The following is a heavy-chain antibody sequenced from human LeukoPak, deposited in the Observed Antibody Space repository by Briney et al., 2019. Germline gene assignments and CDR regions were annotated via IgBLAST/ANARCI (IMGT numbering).Heavy chain of an antibody. CDR2: IWYDGSNK. CDR1: GFTFSSYG. J-gene: IGHJ3*02. Sequence: GGSLRLSCAASGFTFSSYGMHWVRQAPAKGLEWVAVIWYDGSNKYYADSVKGRFTISRDNAKNSLYLQMNSLRAEDTAIYYCARVDCSGGSCYRAFDISGQGTLVTVSS. V-gene: IGHV3-33*01. D-gene: IGHD2-15*01. CDR3: ARVDCSGGSCYRAFDI.